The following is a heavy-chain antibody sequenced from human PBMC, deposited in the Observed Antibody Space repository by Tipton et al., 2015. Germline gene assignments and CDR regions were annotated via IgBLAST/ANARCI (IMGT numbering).Heavy chain of an antibody. CDR1: SGSIDSYY. J-gene: IGHJ6*02. Sequence: GLVKPSETLSLTCTVSSGSIDSYYWSWIRQPPGIRLEWIGYIDFRGSTEYNPSVKSRVSISVDRSKNQFSLRLNSVTAADTAVYFCARDLEHGMDVWGQGTTVTVSS. V-gene: IGHV4-59*01. CDR3: ARDLEHGMDV. CDR2: IDFRGST. D-gene: IGHD5-24*01.